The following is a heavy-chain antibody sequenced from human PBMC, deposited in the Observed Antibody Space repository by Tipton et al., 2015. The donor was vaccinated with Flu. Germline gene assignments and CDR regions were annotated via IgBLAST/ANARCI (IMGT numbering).Heavy chain of an antibody. CDR3: AREERLISTIVMVITTGPGVYYCMYV. V-gene: IGHV1-18*01. CDR2: ISAYNGNT. Sequence: QLVQSGPEVKKPGASVKVSCKASGYTFTSYGMSWVRRAPGQGLEWMGWISAYNGNTNYAQKLQGRVTMTTDTSTITAYMELRSLRSAETAAYYCAREERLISTIVMVITTGPGVYYCMYVWGQGTRVTVSS. J-gene: IGHJ6*02. CDR1: GYTFTSYG. D-gene: IGHD3-22*01.